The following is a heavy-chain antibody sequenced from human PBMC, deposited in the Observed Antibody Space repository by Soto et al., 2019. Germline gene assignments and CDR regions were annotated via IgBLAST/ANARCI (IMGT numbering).Heavy chain of an antibody. D-gene: IGHD6-13*01. J-gene: IGHJ4*02. V-gene: IGHV2-5*02. CDR1: GFSLSISGVG. CDR3: AHRLSRSWAFDD. Sequence: SGPTLVNPTQTLTLTCTFSGFSLSISGVGVGWIRQPPGKALEWLALIYWDDDKRYSPSLRSRVTITKDTSKNQVVLTMTNMDPVDTATYYCAHRLSRSWAFDDWGQGTLVTVSS. CDR2: IYWDDDK.